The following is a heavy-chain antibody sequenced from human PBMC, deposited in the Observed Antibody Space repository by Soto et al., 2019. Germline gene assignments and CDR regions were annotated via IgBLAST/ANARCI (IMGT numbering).Heavy chain of an antibody. CDR3: SGLPY. V-gene: IGHV3-74*01. CDR1: GFTFRNYW. CDR2: INADGTTI. Sequence: VHLVESGGGLVQPGGSLRLSCATSGFTFRNYWMHWVRQVPGKGLVWVSRINADGTTINYADSVKGRFTISRDNAKNTLYLQMNSLRAEDTAVYYCSGLPYWGQGTLVTVSP. D-gene: IGHD6-19*01. J-gene: IGHJ4*02.